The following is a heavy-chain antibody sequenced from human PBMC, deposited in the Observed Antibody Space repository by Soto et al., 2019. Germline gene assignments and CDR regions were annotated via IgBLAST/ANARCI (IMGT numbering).Heavy chain of an antibody. D-gene: IGHD3-16*01. CDR1: GGSISSGGYY. Sequence: QVQLQESGPGLLKPSQTLSLTCTVSGGSISSGGYYWRWIRQHPGKGLEWIGYIYNSGSTPYNTSLRSRVNVSWDKPKNQCPLNMSSVTAADTVVYYCARGRAEFFWGGRHENWFDPWGQGALGIVSS. V-gene: IGHV4-31*03. CDR3: ARGRAEFFWGGRHENWFDP. J-gene: IGHJ5*02. CDR2: IYNSGST.